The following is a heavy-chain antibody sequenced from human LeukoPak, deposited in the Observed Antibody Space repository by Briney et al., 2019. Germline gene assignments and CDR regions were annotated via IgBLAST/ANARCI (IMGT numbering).Heavy chain of an antibody. D-gene: IGHD6-19*01. CDR3: ARQQIAVASQVDY. V-gene: IGHV4-39*01. Sequence: PSETLSLTCTVSGGSISSSSYYWGWIRQPPGKGLEWIGEINHSGSTNYNPSLKSRVTISVDTSKNQFSLKLSSVTAADTAVYYCARQQIAVASQVDYWGQGTLVTVSS. CDR1: GGSISSSSYY. J-gene: IGHJ4*02. CDR2: INHSGST.